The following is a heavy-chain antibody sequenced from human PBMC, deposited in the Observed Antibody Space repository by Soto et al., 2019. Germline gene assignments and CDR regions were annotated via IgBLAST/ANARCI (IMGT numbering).Heavy chain of an antibody. V-gene: IGHV3-53*01. CDR3: ARAPIYCSSTSCFYFDY. D-gene: IGHD2-2*01. Sequence: GGSLRLSCAASGFTVSSNYMSWVRQAPGKGLEWVSVIYSGGSTYYADSVKGRFTISRDNSKNTLYLQMNSLRAEDTTVYYCARAPIYCSSTSCFYFDYWGQGTLVTVSS. J-gene: IGHJ4*02. CDR1: GFTVSSNY. CDR2: IYSGGST.